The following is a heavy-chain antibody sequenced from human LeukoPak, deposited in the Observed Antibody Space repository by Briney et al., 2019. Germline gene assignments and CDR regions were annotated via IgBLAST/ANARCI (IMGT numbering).Heavy chain of an antibody. CDR3: ARPDCSSTSCYEFDS. V-gene: IGHV3-11*04. CDR1: GFTFSDYY. CDR2: ISSSGRAI. D-gene: IGHD2-2*01. J-gene: IGHJ4*02. Sequence: GGSLRLSCAASGFTFSDYYMSWVRQAPGKGLEWVSHISSSGRAIYYADSVKGRFTISRDNAKNSLYLQMNSLRAEDTAVYYCARPDCSSTSCYEFDSWGQGTLVTVSS.